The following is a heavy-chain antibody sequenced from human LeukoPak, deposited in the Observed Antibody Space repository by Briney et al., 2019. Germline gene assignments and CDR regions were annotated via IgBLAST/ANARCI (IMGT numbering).Heavy chain of an antibody. CDR1: GGSFSGYY. D-gene: IGHD3-22*01. CDR2: INHSGST. Sequence: PSQTLSLTCAVYGGSFSGYYWSWIRQPPGKGLEWIGEINHSGSTNYNPSLKSRVTISVDTSKNQFSLKLSSVTAADTAVYYCARGVRYDSSGYYPVHFKRGWDCWGQGTLVTVSS. V-gene: IGHV4-34*01. CDR3: ARGVRYDSSGYYPVHFKRGWDC. J-gene: IGHJ4*02.